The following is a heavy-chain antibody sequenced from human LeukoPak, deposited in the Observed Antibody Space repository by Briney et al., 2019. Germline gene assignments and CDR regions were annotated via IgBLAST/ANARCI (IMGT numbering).Heavy chain of an antibody. V-gene: IGHV4-39*07. CDR3: ARGRAVAGTVDFDY. CDR2: IYYSGNT. Sequence: PSETLSLTCLVSGGSISSRNYYWGWIRQPPGKGLEWIGSIYYSGNTYYNSSLKSRVTISIDSSKNQFSLKVNSVSAADTAVYYCARGRAVAGTVDFDYWGQGTLVTVSS. J-gene: IGHJ4*02. CDR1: GGSISSRNYY. D-gene: IGHD6-19*01.